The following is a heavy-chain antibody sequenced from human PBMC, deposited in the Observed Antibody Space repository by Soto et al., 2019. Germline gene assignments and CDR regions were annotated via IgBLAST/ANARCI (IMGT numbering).Heavy chain of an antibody. J-gene: IGHJ4*02. Sequence: SQTLSLTCAISGDSVSSNSVAWNWIRQSPSRGLEWLGRTYFRSKWFNDYAVSVKSRITINPDTSKNQFSLQLNSVTPEDMAVFYCARSASGGTFDFWGQGTLVTVSS. D-gene: IGHD6-13*01. CDR3: ARSASGGTFDF. CDR2: TYFRSKWFN. CDR1: GDSVSSNSVA. V-gene: IGHV6-1*01.